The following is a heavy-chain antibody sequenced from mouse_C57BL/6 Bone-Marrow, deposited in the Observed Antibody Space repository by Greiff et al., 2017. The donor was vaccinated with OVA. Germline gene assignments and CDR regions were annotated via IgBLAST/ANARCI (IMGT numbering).Heavy chain of an antibody. D-gene: IGHD2-4*01. CDR2: INPYNGGT. CDR1: GYTFTDYY. Sequence: EVQGVESGPVLVKPGASVKMSCKASGYTFTDYYMNWVKQSHGKSLEWIGVINPYNGGTSYNQKFKGKATLTVDKSSSTAYMELNSLTSEDSAVYYCARVAYDYSAWFAYWGQGTLVTVSA. CDR3: ARVAYDYSAWFAY. J-gene: IGHJ3*01. V-gene: IGHV1-19*01.